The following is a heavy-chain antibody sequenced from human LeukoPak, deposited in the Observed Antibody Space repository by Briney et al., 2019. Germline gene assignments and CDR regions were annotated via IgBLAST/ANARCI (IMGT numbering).Heavy chain of an antibody. CDR2: IYPGDSGP. Sequence: GESLKISCKVSGYSFTSYCIGWVRQMPGKGLEWMGIIYPGDSGPTYSPSFQGQVTISVDKSINTAYLQWSSLQASDTAMYFCGMSGDRVPLQDDVFDVWGQGTMVTVST. J-gene: IGHJ3*01. D-gene: IGHD1-26*01. CDR3: GMSGDRVPLQDDVFDV. V-gene: IGHV5-51*01. CDR1: GYSFTSYC.